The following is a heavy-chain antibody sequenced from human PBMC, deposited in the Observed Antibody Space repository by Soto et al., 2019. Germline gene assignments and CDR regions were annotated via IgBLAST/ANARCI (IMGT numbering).Heavy chain of an antibody. CDR2: IWYDGSNK. V-gene: IGHV3-33*01. CDR1: GFIFSTYG. D-gene: IGHD1-26*01. CDR3: ARAVGPFDY. Sequence: GGSLRLSCAASGFIFSTYGMHWVRQAPGKGLEWVAVIWYDGSNKYYADSVRGRFTISRDNSKNTLFLQLNSLRVEDTAVYYCARAVGPFDYWGQGTLVTVSS. J-gene: IGHJ4*02.